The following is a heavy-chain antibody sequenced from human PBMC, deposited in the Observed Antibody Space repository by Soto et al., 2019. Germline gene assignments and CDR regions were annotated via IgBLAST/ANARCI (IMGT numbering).Heavy chain of an antibody. J-gene: IGHJ3*01. CDR3: ARADRSAFEV. CDR1: GFSVSEKH. Sequence: EEQLVESGGGLVQLGGSLRLSCAASGFSVSEKHMSWVRQAPGEGLEWVSTIYSTYGRSRTGYADSVEGRFTISRDNSKTTLSVQMNAARAEDTDVYYSARADRSAFEVWGQGAMVIVSS. V-gene: IGHV3-66*01. CDR2: IYSTYGRSRT.